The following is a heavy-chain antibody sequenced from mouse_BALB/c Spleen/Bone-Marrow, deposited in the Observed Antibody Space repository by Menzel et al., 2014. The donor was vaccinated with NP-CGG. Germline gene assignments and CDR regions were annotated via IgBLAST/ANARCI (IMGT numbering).Heavy chain of an antibody. CDR3: ARPDYYGYLNY. CDR1: GFDFSRYW. Sequence: DVKLQESGGGLVQPGGSLKLSCAASGFDFSRYWMSWVRQAPGKGLEWIGEINPDSRTINYSPSLKDKFIISRDNAKNTLCLRLNIVRSEDTALYYCARPDYYGYLNYWGQGTTLTVSS. CDR2: INPDSRTI. D-gene: IGHD1-1*01. V-gene: IGHV4-1*02. J-gene: IGHJ2*01.